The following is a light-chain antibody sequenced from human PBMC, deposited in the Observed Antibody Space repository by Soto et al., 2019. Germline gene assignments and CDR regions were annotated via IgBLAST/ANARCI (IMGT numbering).Light chain of an antibody. CDR2: GAS. CDR1: QSVSSSY. Sequence: EIVLTQSPGTLSLSPGERATLSCRASQSVSSSYLAWYQQKPGQAPRLLIYGASSRATGIPDRFSGSGSGTAFPLTITSLEHKDLAVYNGKQLGTSPLTFGKGTRLKIK. CDR3: KQLGTSPLT. J-gene: IGKJ5*01. V-gene: IGKV3-20*01.